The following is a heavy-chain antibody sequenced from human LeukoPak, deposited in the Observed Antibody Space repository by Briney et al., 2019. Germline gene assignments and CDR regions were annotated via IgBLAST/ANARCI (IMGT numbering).Heavy chain of an antibody. Sequence: GGSLRLSCAASGFTFSSYAMSWVRRAPGKGLEWVSSISDSGVSTYYADSVKGRFTISRDNSKNTLYLQMNSLRVEDTAVYYCAKDDWYGGPHNWFDPWGQGTLVTVSS. CDR3: AKDDWYGGPHNWFDP. J-gene: IGHJ5*02. CDR2: ISDSGVST. CDR1: GFTFSSYA. V-gene: IGHV3-23*01. D-gene: IGHD2-21*01.